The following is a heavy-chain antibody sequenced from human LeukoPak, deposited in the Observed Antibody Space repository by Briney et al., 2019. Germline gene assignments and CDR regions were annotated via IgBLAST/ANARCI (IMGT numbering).Heavy chain of an antibody. V-gene: IGHV3-66*01. J-gene: IGHJ6*02. CDR2: IYTGGTT. CDR1: GFTVSSNY. CDR3: ARVKLLWFGELYGMDV. D-gene: IGHD3-10*01. Sequence: GGSLRLSCAASGFTVSSNYMCWVRQAPGKGLEWVSVIYTGGTTYYPDSVKGRFTISRDNSKNTLYLQMNSLRAEDTAVYYCARVKLLWFGELYGMDVWGQGTTVTVSS.